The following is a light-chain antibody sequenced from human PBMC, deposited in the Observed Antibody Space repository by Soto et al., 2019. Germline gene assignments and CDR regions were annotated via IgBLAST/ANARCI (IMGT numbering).Light chain of an antibody. CDR3: QQYYSYPLYT. CDR1: QGISSY. Sequence: AIRMTQSPSSFSASTGDRVTITCRTSQGISSYLDWYQQKPDKAPKILIYAASTFQSGVPPRFSGSGAGTDFTLTISCLQSEDFATYYCQQYYSYPLYTFGQGTKLEIK. CDR2: AAS. J-gene: IGKJ2*01. V-gene: IGKV1-8*01.